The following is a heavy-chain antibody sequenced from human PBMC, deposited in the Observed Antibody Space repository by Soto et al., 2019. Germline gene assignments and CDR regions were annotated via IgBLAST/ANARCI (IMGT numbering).Heavy chain of an antibody. J-gene: IGHJ1*01. CDR1: NYTFTSYG. Sequence: GASVKVSCKASNYTFTSYGISWVRQAPGQGIEWMGWISVYYGNTNYAQKFQDRVTMTTDTSTSTAYLELRSLTSDDTAGYYCARGGLKWEGGVFYVWGQGTLVTVSS. V-gene: IGHV1-18*04. D-gene: IGHD1-26*01. CDR2: ISVYYGNT. CDR3: ARGGLKWEGGVFYV.